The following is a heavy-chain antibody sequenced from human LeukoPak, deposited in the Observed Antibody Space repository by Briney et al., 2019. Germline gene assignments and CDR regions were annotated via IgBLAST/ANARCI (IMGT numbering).Heavy chain of an antibody. CDR3: ATETDILTGFDY. V-gene: IGHV1-46*01. CDR2: IYPRDGST. CDR1: GYTFTSNY. J-gene: IGHJ4*02. Sequence: ASVKVSCKASGYTFTSNYIHWVRQAPGQGLEWMGMIYPRDGSTSYAQKFQGRVTMTEDTSTDTAYMELSSLRSEDTAVYYCATETDILTGFDYWGQGTLVTVSS. D-gene: IGHD3-9*01.